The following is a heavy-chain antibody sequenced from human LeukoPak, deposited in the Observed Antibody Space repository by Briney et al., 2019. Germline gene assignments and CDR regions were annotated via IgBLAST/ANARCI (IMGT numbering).Heavy chain of an antibody. V-gene: IGHV3-20*04. CDR3: ARDLIAYGGNSFRDDAFDI. D-gene: IGHD4-23*01. Sequence: GGSLRLSCAASGFTFDDYGMSWVRQAPGKGLEWVSGINWNGGSTGYADSVKGRFTISRDNAKNSLYLLMNSLRAEDTALYYCARDLIAYGGNSFRDDAFDIWGQGTMVTVSS. J-gene: IGHJ3*02. CDR1: GFTFDDYG. CDR2: INWNGGST.